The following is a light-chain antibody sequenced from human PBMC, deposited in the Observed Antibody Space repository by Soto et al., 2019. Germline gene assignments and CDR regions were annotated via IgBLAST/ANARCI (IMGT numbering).Light chain of an antibody. CDR3: QQSFSSLLS. CDR2: DAS. V-gene: IGKV1-39*01. CDR1: QTISTY. Sequence: DIQMTHSPSSLSASLGDRVTITCRASQTISTYVTWYQQKPGKAPKALISDASTLQSGVPSRFSGSGSGTDFTLIISSLQTEDVATYYCQQSFSSLLSFGGGTQVEIK. J-gene: IGKJ4*01.